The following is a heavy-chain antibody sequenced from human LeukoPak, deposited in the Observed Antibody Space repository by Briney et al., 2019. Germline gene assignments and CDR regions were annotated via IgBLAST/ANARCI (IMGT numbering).Heavy chain of an antibody. D-gene: IGHD3-22*01. CDR3: ARDQSYDSSGYYFHNWFDP. J-gene: IGHJ5*02. Sequence: GGSLGLSCAASGFIFSDYDMSWIRQAPGKGPEWVSYISSXGRYTNYADSVRGRFTISRDNAKKLLYLQMKSLRAEDTAVYYCARDQSYDSSGYYFHNWFDPWGQGTLVTVSS. CDR1: GFIFSDYD. V-gene: IGHV3-11*06. CDR2: ISSXGRYT.